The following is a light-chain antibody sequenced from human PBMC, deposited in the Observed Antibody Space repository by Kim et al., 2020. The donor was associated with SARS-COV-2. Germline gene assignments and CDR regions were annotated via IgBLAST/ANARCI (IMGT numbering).Light chain of an antibody. V-gene: IGKV1-5*03. J-gene: IGKJ1*01. CDR2: SAS. CDR1: QSINIW. CDR3: QQYHSYWT. Sequence: DIQMTQSPSTLSSFVGDRISITCRASQSINIWLAWYQQKPGKAPHLLIHSASTLQSGVPSRFSGSGFGTEFTLTISSLQPDDFATYYCQQYHSYWTFGQGTKVDIK.